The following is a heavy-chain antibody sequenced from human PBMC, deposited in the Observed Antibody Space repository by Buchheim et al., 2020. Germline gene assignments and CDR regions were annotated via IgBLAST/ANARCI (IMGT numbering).Heavy chain of an antibody. D-gene: IGHD6-13*01. CDR1: GGSISSSSYY. CDR3: ARDHVAAATHYYYGMDV. CDR2: IYYSGST. V-gene: IGHV4-39*07. J-gene: IGHJ6*02. Sequence: QLQLQESGPGLVKPSETLSLTCTVSGGSISSSSYYWGWIRQPPGKGLEWIGSIYYSGSTYYNPSLKSRVTISVDTSKNQFSLKLSSVTAADTAVYYCARDHVAAATHYYYGMDVWGQGTT.